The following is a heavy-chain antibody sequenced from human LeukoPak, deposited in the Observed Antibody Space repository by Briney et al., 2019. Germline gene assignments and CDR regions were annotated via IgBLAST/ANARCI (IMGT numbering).Heavy chain of an antibody. CDR1: GGSFSGYY. CDR2: INHSGST. Sequence: AETLSLTCAVYGGSFSGYYWSWIRQPPGKGLEWIGEINHSGSTNYNPSVKSRVTISVDTSKNQFSLKLSSVTAADKAAYFCGRAWGDYWGQGTLVTVSS. J-gene: IGHJ4*02. V-gene: IGHV4-34*01. D-gene: IGHD1-26*01. CDR3: GRAWGDY.